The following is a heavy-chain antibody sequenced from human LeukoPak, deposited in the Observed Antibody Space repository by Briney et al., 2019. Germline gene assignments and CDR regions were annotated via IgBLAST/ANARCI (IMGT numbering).Heavy chain of an antibody. V-gene: IGHV1-18*01. J-gene: IGHJ6*02. Sequence: PRASVKVSCKGSGYTFTSYGISWVRQAPGQGLEWMGWISAYNGNTNYAQKLQGRVTMTEDTSTDTAYMELSSLRSEDTAVYYCATIPDYYDSSGPAMGYYYYGMDVWGQGTTVTVSS. CDR2: ISAYNGNT. CDR3: ATIPDYYDSSGPAMGYYYYGMDV. CDR1: GYTFTSYG. D-gene: IGHD3-22*01.